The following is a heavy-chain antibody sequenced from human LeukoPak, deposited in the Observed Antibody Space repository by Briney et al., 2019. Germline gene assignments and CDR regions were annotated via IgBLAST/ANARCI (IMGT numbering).Heavy chain of an antibody. D-gene: IGHD3-10*01. CDR1: GGSLSSYY. J-gene: IGHJ3*01. V-gene: IGHV4-59*08. Sequence: PSETLSLTCAVSGGSLSSYYWSWIRQPPGKGLEWIGYIYNSGTTNYNPSLKSRVTISVDTSKNHFSLRLTSVTAADTATYYCARHYYGSGSSAFDVWGQGTMVTVSS. CDR2: IYNSGTT. CDR3: ARHYYGSGSSAFDV.